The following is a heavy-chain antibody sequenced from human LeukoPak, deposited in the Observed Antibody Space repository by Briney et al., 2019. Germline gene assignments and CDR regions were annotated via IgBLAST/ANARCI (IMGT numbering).Heavy chain of an antibody. Sequence: GGSLRLSCAASGVTVSSNYMSWVRQAPGKGLEWVSVIYSGGSTYYADSVKGRFTISRDNSKNTLYLQMNSLRAEDTAVYYCARASESGATEDYWGQGTLVTVSS. J-gene: IGHJ4*02. CDR2: IYSGGST. D-gene: IGHD5-24*01. CDR1: GVTVSSNY. CDR3: ARASESGATEDY. V-gene: IGHV3-53*01.